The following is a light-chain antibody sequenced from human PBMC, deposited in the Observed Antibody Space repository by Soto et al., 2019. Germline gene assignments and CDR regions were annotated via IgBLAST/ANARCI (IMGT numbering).Light chain of an antibody. Sequence: AIQMTQSPSSLSASVGDRVTITCRASRDIGNDLGWYQQKPGKAPKHLIFAASNLQSGVPSRFSGGGSGTDFTLTISSLQADDFVTYSCLQHFNFSWTFGQGTKVE. CDR3: LQHFNFSWT. CDR2: AAS. V-gene: IGKV1-6*01. J-gene: IGKJ1*01. CDR1: RDIGND.